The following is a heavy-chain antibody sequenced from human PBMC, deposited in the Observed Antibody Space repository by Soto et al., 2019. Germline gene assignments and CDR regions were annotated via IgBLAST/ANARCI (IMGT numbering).Heavy chain of an antibody. D-gene: IGHD2-21*01. CDR2: IHYSGNT. V-gene: IGHV4-59*01. CDR3: ARVFVSNHYFYYGMDV. CDR1: NGSISGYY. Sequence: QVHLQESGPGLVKPSETLSLTCTVSNGSISGYYWSWIRQSPGKGLEWIGNIHYSGNTKYNPSLKSRLTISVDTSKKQISLNLSSVTAADTAVYYCARVFVSNHYFYYGMDVWGQGTTVTVSS. J-gene: IGHJ6*02.